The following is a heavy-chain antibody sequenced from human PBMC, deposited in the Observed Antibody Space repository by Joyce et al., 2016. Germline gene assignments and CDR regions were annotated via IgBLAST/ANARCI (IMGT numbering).Heavy chain of an antibody. CDR1: GYSFTSYW. CDR3: ARREYNWNGYNWFDP. Sequence: EVQLVQSGAEVKKPGESLRISCKGSGYSFTSYWISWVRQMDGKGLEWMGRIDPSDSYTDCSPSFPGHGTISADKSISTAYLQWSGLKASDTAMYYCARREYNWNGYNWFDPWGQGTLVTVSS. J-gene: IGHJ5*02. CDR2: IDPSDSYT. D-gene: IGHD1-20*01. V-gene: IGHV5-10-1*01.